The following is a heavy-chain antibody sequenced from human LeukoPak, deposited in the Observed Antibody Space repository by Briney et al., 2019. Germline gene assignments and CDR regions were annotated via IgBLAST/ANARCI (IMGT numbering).Heavy chain of an antibody. J-gene: IGHJ4*02. Sequence: GSLRLSCAASGFPFSSYDMHWVRQATGKGLEWVSAIGTAGDTYYPGSVKGRFTISRENAKNSLYLQMNSLRAGDTAVYYCARGASVPAAFDYWGQGTLVTVSS. V-gene: IGHV3-13*04. CDR3: ARGASVPAAFDY. D-gene: IGHD2-2*01. CDR1: GFPFSSYD. CDR2: IGTAGDT.